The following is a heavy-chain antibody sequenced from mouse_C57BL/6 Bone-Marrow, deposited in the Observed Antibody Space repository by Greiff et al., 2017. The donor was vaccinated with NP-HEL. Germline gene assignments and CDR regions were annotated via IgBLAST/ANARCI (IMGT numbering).Heavy chain of an antibody. J-gene: IGHJ2*01. CDR2: ISSGGSYT. Sequence: VQLKESGGDLVKPGGSLKLSCAASGFTFSSYGMSWVRQTPDKRLEWVATISSGGSYTYYPDSVKGRFTISRDNAKNTLYLQMSSLKSEDTAMYYCARPNYYGSSFYYFDYWGQGTTLTVSS. CDR1: GFTFSSYG. D-gene: IGHD1-1*01. CDR3: ARPNYYGSSFYYFDY. V-gene: IGHV5-6*01.